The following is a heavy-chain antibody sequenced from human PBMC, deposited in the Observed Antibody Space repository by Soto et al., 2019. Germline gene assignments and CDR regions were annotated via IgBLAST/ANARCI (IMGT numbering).Heavy chain of an antibody. Sequence: GGSLRLSCAASGFTVSRNYMSWVRQAPGRGLEWVSVIHSGGSTYYADSVKGRFTISRDNSKNTLHLQMNSLRGEDTAVYYCARDGYSSSWYVSWGQGTLVTVSS. CDR3: ARDGYSSSWYVS. CDR2: IHSGGST. J-gene: IGHJ4*02. D-gene: IGHD6-13*01. V-gene: IGHV3-66*01. CDR1: GFTVSRNY.